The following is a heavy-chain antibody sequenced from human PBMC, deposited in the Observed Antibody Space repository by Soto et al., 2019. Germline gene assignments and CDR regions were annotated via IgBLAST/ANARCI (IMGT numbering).Heavy chain of an antibody. Sequence: QLQLQESGPGLVKPSETLSLTCTVSGGSISSSSYYWGWIRQPPGKGLEWIGSIYYSGSTYYNPSLKSRVXXSXDTXKNQFSLKLSSVTAADTAVYYCARPNGDYGRYFDYWGQGTLVTVSS. V-gene: IGHV4-39*01. CDR1: GGSISSSSYY. CDR3: ARPNGDYGRYFDY. J-gene: IGHJ4*02. D-gene: IGHD4-17*01. CDR2: IYYSGST.